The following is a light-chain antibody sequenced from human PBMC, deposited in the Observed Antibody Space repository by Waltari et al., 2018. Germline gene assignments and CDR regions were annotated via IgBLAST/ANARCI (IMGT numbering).Light chain of an antibody. CDR3: QSYDSSLWV. V-gene: IGLV6-57*02. CDR1: SGSIASNY. CDR2: EDN. J-gene: IGLJ3*02. Sequence: NFMLTQPHSVSESPRKTVTISCTGSSGSIASNYVQGYQQRPGSAPTTVIYEDNQRPAGVPDRFSGSIDSSSNSASLTISGLKTEDEADYYCQSYDSSLWVFGGGTKLTVL.